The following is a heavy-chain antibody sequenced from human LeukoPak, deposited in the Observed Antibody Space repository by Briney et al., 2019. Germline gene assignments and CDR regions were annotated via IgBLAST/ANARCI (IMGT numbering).Heavy chain of an antibody. V-gene: IGHV3-30*04. Sequence: GGSLRLSCAASGFTFSSYAMHWVRQAPGKGLEWVAVISYDGSNKYYADSVKGRFTISRDNSKNTLYLQMNSLRAEDTAVYYCARDLSLGSDSSGYYGNWFDPWGQGTLVTVSS. J-gene: IGHJ5*02. CDR2: ISYDGSNK. CDR1: GFTFSSYA. D-gene: IGHD3-22*01. CDR3: ARDLSLGSDSSGYYGNWFDP.